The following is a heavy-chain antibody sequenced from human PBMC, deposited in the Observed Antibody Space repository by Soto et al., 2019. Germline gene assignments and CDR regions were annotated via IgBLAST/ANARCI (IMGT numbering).Heavy chain of an antibody. CDR1: AFTFSSYA. Sequence: GGYLRLSCAASAFTFSSYAMHWVRQAPGKGLEWVAGISYDGSNKYYADSVKGRFTISRYNSKNTLYLHMNISKAEDTAVYYSAAPGSSSNGMDVWGQGSTVTVSS. J-gene: IGHJ6*02. V-gene: IGHV3-30-3*01. CDR2: ISYDGSNK. CDR3: AAPGSSSNGMDV. D-gene: IGHD6-6*01.